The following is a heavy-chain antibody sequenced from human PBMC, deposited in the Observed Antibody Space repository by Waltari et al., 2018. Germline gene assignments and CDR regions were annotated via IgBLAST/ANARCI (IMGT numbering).Heavy chain of an antibody. CDR3: ARESGDYDWYFDL. CDR2: IKQDGSEE. J-gene: IGHJ2*01. V-gene: IGHV3-7*01. Sequence: EVQLVVSGGGLVQPGGSLRLSCAASGFTFSSYWMSCVRQATAKGLEWVANIKQDGSEEYYVDSVKGRFTISRDNAKNSLYLQMNSLRAEDTAVYYCARESGDYDWYFDLWGRGTLVTVSS. D-gene: IGHD4-17*01. CDR1: GFTFSSYW.